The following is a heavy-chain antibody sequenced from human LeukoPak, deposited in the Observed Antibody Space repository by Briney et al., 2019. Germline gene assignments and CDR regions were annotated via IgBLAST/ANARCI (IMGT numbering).Heavy chain of an antibody. CDR1: GGTFSSYA. J-gene: IGHJ4*02. CDR2: IIPIFGTA. D-gene: IGHD6-13*01. Sequence: ASVKVSCTASGGTFSSYAISWVRQAPGQGLEWMGGIIPIFGTANYAQKFQGRVTITTDESTSTAYMELSSLRSEDTAVYYCARDPYSSSWFDYWGQGTLVTVSS. CDR3: ARDPYSSSWFDY. V-gene: IGHV1-69*05.